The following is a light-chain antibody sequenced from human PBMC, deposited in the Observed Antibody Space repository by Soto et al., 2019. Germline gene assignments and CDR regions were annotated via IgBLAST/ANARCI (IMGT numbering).Light chain of an antibody. CDR2: GAS. Sequence: EIVLTQSPGTLSLSPGERATLSCRASQSVSSSYLAWYQQKPGQAPRLPIYGASSRATGIPDRFSGSGSGTDFTLTISRLEPEDFAFYYCQQYGSSPLTFGGGTKVDIK. CDR3: QQYGSSPLT. J-gene: IGKJ4*01. V-gene: IGKV3-20*01. CDR1: QSVSSSY.